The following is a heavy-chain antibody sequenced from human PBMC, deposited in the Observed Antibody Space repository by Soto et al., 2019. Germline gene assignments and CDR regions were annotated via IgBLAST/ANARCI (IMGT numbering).Heavy chain of an antibody. D-gene: IGHD6-19*01. CDR1: SGSISSSNW. V-gene: IGHV4-4*02. J-gene: IGHJ4*02. CDR3: ARMGSAVAEPMFDY. Sequence: SETLSLTCAVSSGSISSSNWWSWVRQPPGKGLEWIGEIYHSGSTNYNPSLKSRVTISVDKSKNQFSLKLSSVTAADTAVYYCARMGSAVAEPMFDYWGQGTLVTVSS. CDR2: IYHSGST.